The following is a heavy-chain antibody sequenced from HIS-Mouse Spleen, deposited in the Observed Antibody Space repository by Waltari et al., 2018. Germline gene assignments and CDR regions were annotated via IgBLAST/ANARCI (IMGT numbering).Heavy chain of an antibody. J-gene: IGHJ2*01. CDR3: AREIPYSSSWYDWYFDL. D-gene: IGHD6-13*01. V-gene: IGHV4-39*07. Sequence: QLQLQESGSGLVKPSETLSLTCTVSGGSISSRSYYWGWIRHTPGKGLEWIGRIYYSGSTYYNPALKSRVTISVDTSKNQFSLKLSSVTAADTAVYYCAREIPYSSSWYDWYFDLWGRGTLVTVSS. CDR1: GGSISSRSYY. CDR2: IYYSGST.